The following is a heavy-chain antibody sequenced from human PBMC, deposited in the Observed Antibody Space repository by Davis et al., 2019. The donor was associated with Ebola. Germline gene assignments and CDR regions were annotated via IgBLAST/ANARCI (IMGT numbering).Heavy chain of an antibody. CDR3: ARGGFDY. V-gene: IGHV3-48*02. CDR1: GFTFSTYS. CDR2: ISSTSSSI. Sequence: PGGSLRLSCAASGFTFSTYSMNWVRQAPGKGLEWVSYISSTSSSIHYADSAKGRFTISRDNAKNSLYMQMNSLRDEDTAVYYCARGGFDYWGQGTLVTVSS. J-gene: IGHJ4*02.